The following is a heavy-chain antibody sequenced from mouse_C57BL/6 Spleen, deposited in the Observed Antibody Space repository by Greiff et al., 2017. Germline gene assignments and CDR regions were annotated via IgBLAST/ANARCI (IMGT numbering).Heavy chain of an antibody. CDR2: INPNNGGT. J-gene: IGHJ2*01. Sequence: EVQLQQSGPELVKPGASVKMSCKASGYTFTDYNMHWVKQSHGKSLEWIGYINPNNGGTSYNQKFKGKATLTVNKSSSTAYMELRSLTSEDSAVYYCERGSITTVVDYFDYWGQGTTLTVSS. CDR1: GYTFTDYN. V-gene: IGHV1-22*01. CDR3: ERGSITTVVDYFDY. D-gene: IGHD1-1*01.